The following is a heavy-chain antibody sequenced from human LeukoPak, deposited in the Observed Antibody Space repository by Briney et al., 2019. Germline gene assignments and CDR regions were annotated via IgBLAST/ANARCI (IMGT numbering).Heavy chain of an antibody. V-gene: IGHV3-53*01. CDR1: GFTVSSNY. CDR2: IYSGGST. Sequence: GGSLRLSCAASGFTVSSNYMSWVRQAPGKGLEWVSVIYSGGSTYYADSVKGRFTISRDNSKNTLYLQMNSLRAEDTAVYYCARDGTDYYGSGTIGGYWGQGTLVTVSS. CDR3: ARDGTDYYGSGTIGGY. J-gene: IGHJ4*02. D-gene: IGHD3-10*01.